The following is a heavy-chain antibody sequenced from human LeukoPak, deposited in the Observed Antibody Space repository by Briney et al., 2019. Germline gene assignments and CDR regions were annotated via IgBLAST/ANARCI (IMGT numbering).Heavy chain of an antibody. CDR3: AKRGVVIRVILVGFHKEAYYFDS. D-gene: IGHD3-22*01. CDR2: ISGRGGGT. Sequence: GGSLRLSCAVSGITLSNYGMSWVRQAPGKGLEWVAGISGRGGGTNYADSVKGRFTISRDNPKNTLYLQMNSLGAEATAVYFCAKRGVVIRVILVGFHKEAYYFDSWGQGALVTVSS. J-gene: IGHJ4*02. V-gene: IGHV3-23*01. CDR1: GITLSNYG.